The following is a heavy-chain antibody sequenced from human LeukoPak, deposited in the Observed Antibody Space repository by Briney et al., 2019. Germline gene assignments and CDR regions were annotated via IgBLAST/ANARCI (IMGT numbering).Heavy chain of an antibody. CDR2: IYYSGST. CDR1: GGSISSSSYY. CDR3: ARGNDYGGNDY. D-gene: IGHD4-17*01. Sequence: SETLSLTCTVSGGSISSSSYYWGWIRQPPGKGLEWIGRIYYSGSTYYNPSLKSRVTISVDTAKNEFSLKQSSVTAADTAVYYCARGNDYGGNDYWGQGTLVTVSS. V-gene: IGHV4-39*07. J-gene: IGHJ4*02.